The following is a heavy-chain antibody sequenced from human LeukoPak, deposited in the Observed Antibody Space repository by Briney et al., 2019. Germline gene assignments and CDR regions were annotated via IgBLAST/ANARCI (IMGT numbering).Heavy chain of an antibody. V-gene: IGHV4-61*01. CDR1: GGSVSSGSYY. J-gene: IGHJ5*02. CDR3: ARGYGLGSKSWFDP. CDR2: IYYSGST. Sequence: SETLSLTCGVSGGSVSSGSYYWSWIRQPPGKGLEWIGYIYYSGSTNYNPSLKSRVTISVDTSKNQFSLKLSSVTAADTAVYYCARGYGLGSKSWFDPWGQGTLVTVSS. D-gene: IGHD3-10*01.